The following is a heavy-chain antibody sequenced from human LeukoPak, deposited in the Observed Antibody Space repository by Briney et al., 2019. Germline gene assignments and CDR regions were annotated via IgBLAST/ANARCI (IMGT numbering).Heavy chain of an antibody. V-gene: IGHV3-30*02. CDR2: IHYDGSNK. Sequence: PGGSLRLSCVASGFTFRSYGMHWVRQAPGKGLEWVTFIHYDGSNKYYADSVQGRFTISRDNSRNTLYLQMNSLRAEDTAVYYCAKESTIAAAPAYFDYWGQGTLVTVSS. CDR3: AKESTIAAAPAYFDY. J-gene: IGHJ4*02. D-gene: IGHD6-13*01. CDR1: GFTFRSYG.